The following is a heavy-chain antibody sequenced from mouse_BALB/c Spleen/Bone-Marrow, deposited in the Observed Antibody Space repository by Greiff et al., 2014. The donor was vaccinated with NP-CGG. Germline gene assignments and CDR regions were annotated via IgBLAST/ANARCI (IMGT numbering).Heavy chain of an antibody. CDR2: IWGDGRT. CDR1: GFSLTDYG. CDR3: ARNYYDSSFYFDY. V-gene: IGHV2-6-7*01. Sequence: VKLMESGPGLVAPSQSLSITCTVSGFSLTDYGVNWDRQPPGKGLEWLGMIWGDGRTDYNSALKSRLSISKDNSKSQVFLKMNSLQTDDTARYYCARNYYDSSFYFDYWGQGTTLTVSS. J-gene: IGHJ2*01. D-gene: IGHD1-1*01.